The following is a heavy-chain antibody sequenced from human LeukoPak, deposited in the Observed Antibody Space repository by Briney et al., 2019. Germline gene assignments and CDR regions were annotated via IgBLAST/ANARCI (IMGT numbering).Heavy chain of an antibody. CDR1: GGSISTTNW. D-gene: IGHD6-13*01. CDR2: IYYSGST. V-gene: IGHV4-59*01. Sequence: SGTLSLTCGVSGGSISTTNWWSWIRQPPGKGLEWIGYIYYSGSTNYNPSLKSRVTISVDTSKNQFSLKLSSVTAADTAVYYCAILDGSSSSHRDWGQGTLVTVSS. J-gene: IGHJ4*02. CDR3: AILDGSSSSHRD.